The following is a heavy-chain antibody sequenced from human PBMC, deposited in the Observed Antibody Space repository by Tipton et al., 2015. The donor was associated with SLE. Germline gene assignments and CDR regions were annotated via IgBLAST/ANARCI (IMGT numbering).Heavy chain of an antibody. V-gene: IGHV3-7*01. J-gene: IGHJ4*02. CDR3: AGRPKFYFDY. Sequence: SLRLSCEVSGFNFSDHYMTWIRQAPGKGLDWVANIQGDGNKKFYVDSVKGRFTISGDNAKNSLYLQMNSLRAEDAAVYYCAGRPKFYFDYWGQGTLVTVSS. CDR1: GFNFSDHY. CDR2: IQGDGNKK.